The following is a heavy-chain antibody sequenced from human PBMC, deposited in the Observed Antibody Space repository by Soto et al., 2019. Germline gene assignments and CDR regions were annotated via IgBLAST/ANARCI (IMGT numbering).Heavy chain of an antibody. V-gene: IGHV1-3*01. CDR2: INAGNGNT. J-gene: IGHJ4*02. Sequence: ASVKVSCKASGYSFTRYGIAWARQAPGQGLEWMGWINAGNGNTKYSQKFLGRVTITRDTSASTAYMELSSLRSEDTAVYYCARAGYCSGGSCYSEGGSDYWGQGTLVTVSS. CDR1: GYSFTRYG. D-gene: IGHD2-15*01. CDR3: ARAGYCSGGSCYSEGGSDY.